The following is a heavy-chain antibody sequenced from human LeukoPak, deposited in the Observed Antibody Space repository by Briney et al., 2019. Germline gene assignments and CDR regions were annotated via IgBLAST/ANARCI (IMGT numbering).Heavy chain of an antibody. J-gene: IGHJ3*02. D-gene: IGHD2/OR15-2a*01. CDR2: ISYDGSNK. Sequence: GGSLRLSCAASGFTFSSYGMHWVRQAPGKGLEWVAVISYDGSNKYYADSVKGRFTISRDNSKNTLYLQMNSLRAEDTAVYYCAKGRIKYPNDAFDIWGQGTMVTVSS. V-gene: IGHV3-30*18. CDR1: GFTFSSYG. CDR3: AKGRIKYPNDAFDI.